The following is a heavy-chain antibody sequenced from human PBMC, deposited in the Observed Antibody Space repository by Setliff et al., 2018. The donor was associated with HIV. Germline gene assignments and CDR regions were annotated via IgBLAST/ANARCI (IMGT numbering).Heavy chain of an antibody. CDR1: GYSISSGYY. J-gene: IGHJ4*02. Sequence: SETLSLTCIVSGYSISSGYYWGWIRQPPGKGLEWVGSIYHSGTTFYNPSLKSRVTISVDTSKNQFSLRLNSVTAADTAVYYCASDISPDDGYNRLHYFDYWGQGTLVTVSS. V-gene: IGHV4-38-2*02. CDR2: IYHSGTT. D-gene: IGHD5-12*01. CDR3: ASDISPDDGYNRLHYFDY.